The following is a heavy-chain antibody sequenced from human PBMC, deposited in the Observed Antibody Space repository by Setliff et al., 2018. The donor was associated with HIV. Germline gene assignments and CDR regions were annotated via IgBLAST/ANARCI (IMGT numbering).Heavy chain of an antibody. D-gene: IGHD3-16*01. J-gene: IGHJ6*03. CDR3: AVRPGGHMDV. CDR2: INEPGSES. Sequence: PGGSLRLSCAASGFSFASYWMSWVRQAPGKGLEWVANINEPGSESNYVDSAKGRFTISRDNDRPSVYLRMNSLRAEDTAVYYCAVRPGGHMDVWGRGTTVTVSS. CDR1: GFSFASYW. V-gene: IGHV3-7*01.